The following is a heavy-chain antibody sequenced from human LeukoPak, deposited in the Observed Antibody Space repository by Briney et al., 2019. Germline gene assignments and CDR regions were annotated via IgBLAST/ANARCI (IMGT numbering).Heavy chain of an antibody. Sequence: GGAPRLPCAASGFTFSSNWMSWVRQAPGKGLGGGANLKQNGSEKYYVDSVKGRFTISRDNAKNSLYLQMNSLRPEDTAMYYCAKPFEYSSSSPGLGFDYWGQGALVTASS. V-gene: IGHV3-7*01. CDR2: LKQNGSEK. D-gene: IGHD6-6*01. J-gene: IGHJ4*02. CDR1: GFTFSSNW. CDR3: AKPFEYSSSSPGLGFDY.